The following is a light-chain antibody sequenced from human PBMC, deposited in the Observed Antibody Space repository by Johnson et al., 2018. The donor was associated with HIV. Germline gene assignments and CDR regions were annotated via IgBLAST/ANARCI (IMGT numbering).Light chain of an antibody. V-gene: IGLV1-51*02. CDR2: ENT. Sequence: QSVLTQPPSVSAAPGQKVTISCSGSSSNIGDNYVSWYQQLQGTAPKLLIYENTKRPSGIPDRFSGSKSGTSATLGITGIQTGDEGDYSCGTWDRSLSAGGVFGTGTKVTVL. CDR3: GTWDRSLSAGGV. J-gene: IGLJ1*01. CDR1: SSNIGDNY.